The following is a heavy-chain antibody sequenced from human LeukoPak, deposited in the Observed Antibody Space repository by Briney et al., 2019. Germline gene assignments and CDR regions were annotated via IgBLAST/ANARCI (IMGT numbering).Heavy chain of an antibody. J-gene: IGHJ4*02. V-gene: IGHV4-59*08. D-gene: IGHD2-2*02. CDR2: IYYSGST. Sequence: PSETLSLTCTVSGGSISSYYWSWIRQPPGKGLEWIGYIYYSGSTNYNPSLKSRVTISVDTSKNQFSLKLSSVTAADTAVYYCANGVVQAAIYYWGQGTLVTVSS. CDR3: ANGVVQAAIYY. CDR1: GGSISSYY.